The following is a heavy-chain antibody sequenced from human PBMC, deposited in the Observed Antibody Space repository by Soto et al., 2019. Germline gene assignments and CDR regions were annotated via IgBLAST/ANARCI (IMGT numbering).Heavy chain of an antibody. CDR2: INPDSGNT. D-gene: IGHD3-22*01. Sequence: ASVKVSCKASAYTFTRYDINWVRQATGQGLEWMGWINPDSGNTGYARKFRGRVTMTTDTSASTAYMELSSLTSDDTAVYYCARGLDYYDSSGYDYWGQGTLVTVSS. J-gene: IGHJ4*02. V-gene: IGHV1-8*01. CDR3: ARGLDYYDSSGYDY. CDR1: AYTFTRYD.